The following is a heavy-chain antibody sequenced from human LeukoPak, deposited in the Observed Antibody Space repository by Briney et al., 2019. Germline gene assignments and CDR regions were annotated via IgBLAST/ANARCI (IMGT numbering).Heavy chain of an antibody. CDR1: RYTFTRYG. D-gene: IGHD5-12*01. V-gene: IGHV1-18*01. CDR3: ARDRDIVATNDAFDI. J-gene: IGHJ3*02. CDR2: ISAYNGNT. Sequence: GPVRLSCTPSRYTFTRYGIICVPQAGGHRLEWRGWISAYNGNTNYAQKLQGRVTMTTDTSTSTDYMELSSLRSDDTAVYYCARDRDIVATNDAFDIWGQGKMVSVSS.